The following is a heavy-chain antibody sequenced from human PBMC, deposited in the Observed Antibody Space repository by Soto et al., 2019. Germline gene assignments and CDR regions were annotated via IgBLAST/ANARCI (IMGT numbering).Heavy chain of an antibody. CDR1: GFTFNSYS. V-gene: IGHV3-48*02. Sequence: PGGSLRLSCAASGFTFNSYSMNWVRQAPGEGLEWISYISSTSATIYYADSVQGRFTVSRDNARNSLFLQMSGLRDDDTAVYYCARVWRLEEVWFDAWGQGVLVTVSS. D-gene: IGHD3-3*01. J-gene: IGHJ5*02. CDR2: ISSTSATI. CDR3: ARVWRLEEVWFDA.